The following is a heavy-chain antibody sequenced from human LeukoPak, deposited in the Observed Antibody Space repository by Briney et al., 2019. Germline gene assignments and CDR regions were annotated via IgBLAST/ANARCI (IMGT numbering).Heavy chain of an antibody. J-gene: IGHJ6*03. CDR3: ATEYASGRNYYYYMDV. Sequence: GGSLRLSCAASGFTFSNFGMHWVRQAPGKGLEWVAVISYDGTNYYADSVKGRFTISRDNSKNTLYLQMNSLRAEDTAVYYCATEYASGRNYYYYMDVWGKGTTVTVSS. V-gene: IGHV3-30*03. CDR1: GFTFSNFG. CDR2: ISYDGTN. D-gene: IGHD3-10*01.